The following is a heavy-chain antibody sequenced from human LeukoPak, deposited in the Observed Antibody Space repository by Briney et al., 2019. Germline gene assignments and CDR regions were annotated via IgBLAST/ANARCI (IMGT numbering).Heavy chain of an antibody. D-gene: IGHD3-3*01. V-gene: IGHV4-4*07. CDR2: IYTSGST. J-gene: IGHJ4*02. CDR1: GGSISSYY. Sequence: ETLSLTCTVSGGSISSYYWSWIRQPAGKGLEWIGRIYTSGSTNYNPSLKSRVTMSVDTSKNQFSLKLSSVTAADTAVYSCARDDFWSGYYYFDYWGQGTLVTVSS. CDR3: ARDDFWSGYYYFDY.